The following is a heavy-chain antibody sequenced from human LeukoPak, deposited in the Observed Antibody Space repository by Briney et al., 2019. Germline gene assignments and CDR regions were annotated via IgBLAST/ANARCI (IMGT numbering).Heavy chain of an antibody. D-gene: IGHD2-8*01. CDR1: GGSFSGYY. CDR2: INHSGST. Sequence: PPETLSLTCAVYGGSFSGYYWSWIRQPPGKGLEWIGEINHSGSTNYNPSLKSRVTISVDTSKNQFSLKLSSVTAADMAVYYCARGRTYVDYWGQGTLVTVSS. V-gene: IGHV4-34*01. CDR3: ARGRTYVDY. J-gene: IGHJ4*02.